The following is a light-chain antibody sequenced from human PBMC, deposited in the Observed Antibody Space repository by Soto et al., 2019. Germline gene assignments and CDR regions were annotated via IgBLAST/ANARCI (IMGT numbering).Light chain of an antibody. V-gene: IGKV1-5*03. CDR3: QQYMSYSPLT. J-gene: IGKJ4*01. CDR1: QSISSW. CDR2: KAS. Sequence: DIQMTQSPSTLSASVGDRVTITCRASQSISSWLAWYQQKPGKAPKLLIYKASGLESGVPSRFSGSGSGTDFTLTISSLQPDDFATYYCQQYMSYSPLTVGGGTKVEIK.